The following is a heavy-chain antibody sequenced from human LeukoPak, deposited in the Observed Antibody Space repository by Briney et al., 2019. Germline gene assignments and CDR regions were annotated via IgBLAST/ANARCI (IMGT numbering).Heavy chain of an antibody. J-gene: IGHJ6*02. V-gene: IGHV4-59*01. Sequence: SETLSLTCTVSGGSISSYYWSWIRQPPGKGLEWIGYIYYSGSTNYNPSLKSRVTISVDTSKNQFSLKLSSVTAADTAVYYCARGQAFDYYYYGMDVWGQGTTVTVSS. CDR2: IYYSGST. CDR3: ARGQAFDYYYYGMDV. CDR1: GGSISSYY.